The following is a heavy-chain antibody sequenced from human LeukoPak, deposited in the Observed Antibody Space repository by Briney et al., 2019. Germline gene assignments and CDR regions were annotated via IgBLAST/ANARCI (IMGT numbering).Heavy chain of an antibody. J-gene: IGHJ4*02. V-gene: IGHV3-23*01. CDR1: GFTFSSSD. Sequence: GGSLRLSCAASGFTFSSSDMSWVSQAPGKGLKWVSGISGSGGSTYYADSVKGRFTISRDNSKNTLFLQMNSLRAEDTAVYYCAKGAYSYGFLFDYWGQGTLVTVSS. D-gene: IGHD5-18*01. CDR2: ISGSGGST. CDR3: AKGAYSYGFLFDY.